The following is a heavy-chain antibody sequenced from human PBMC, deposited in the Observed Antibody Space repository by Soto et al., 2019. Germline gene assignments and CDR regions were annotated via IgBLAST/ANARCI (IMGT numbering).Heavy chain of an antibody. V-gene: IGHV1-18*01. CDR2: ISAYNGNT. CDR3: ARVESIAARPRPNYYYMDV. D-gene: IGHD6-6*01. J-gene: IGHJ6*03. CDR1: GYTFTSYG. Sequence: QVQLVQSGAEVKKPGASVKVSCKASGYTFTSYGISWVRQAPGQGLEWMGWISAYNGNTNYAQKLQGRVTMNTDTSTSKAYMELMSLRSDDTAVYYCARVESIAARPRPNYYYMDVWGKGTTVTVSS.